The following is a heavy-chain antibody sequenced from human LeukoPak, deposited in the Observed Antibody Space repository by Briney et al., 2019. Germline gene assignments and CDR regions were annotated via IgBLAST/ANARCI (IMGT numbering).Heavy chain of an antibody. V-gene: IGHV4-30-2*01. D-gene: IGHD3-10*01. J-gene: IGHJ4*02. Sequence: SETLSLTCAVSGGSISSGGYSWSWIRQPPGKGLEWIGYIYHSGSTYYNPSLKSRVTISVDRSKNQFSLKLSSVTAADTAVYYCARVAPVIPYYYGSIDYWGQGTLVTVSS. CDR1: GGSISSGGYS. CDR3: ARVAPVIPYYYGSIDY. CDR2: IYHSGST.